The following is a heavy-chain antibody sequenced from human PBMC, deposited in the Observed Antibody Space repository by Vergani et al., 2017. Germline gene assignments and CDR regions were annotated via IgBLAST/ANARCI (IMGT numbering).Heavy chain of an antibody. J-gene: IGHJ4*02. CDR2: IYTSGST. Sequence: QVQLQESGPGLVKPSQTLSLTCTVSGGSISSGSYYWSWIRQPAGKGLEWIGRIYTSGSTHYNPSLKSRVTISVDTSKNQFSLKLSSVTAADTAVYYCARDRLGYSSGWYSGYFDYWGQGTLVTVSS. CDR3: ARDRLGYSSGWYSGYFDY. CDR1: GGSISSGSYY. V-gene: IGHV4-61*02. D-gene: IGHD6-19*01.